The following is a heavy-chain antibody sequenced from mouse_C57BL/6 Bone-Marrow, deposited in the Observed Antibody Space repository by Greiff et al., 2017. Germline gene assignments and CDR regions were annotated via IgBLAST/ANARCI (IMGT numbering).Heavy chain of an antibody. CDR3: TRPEAATRFAY. CDR2: IRNKANNHAT. Sequence: EVQLQESGGGLVQPGGSMKLSCAASGFTFSDAWMDWVRQSPEKGLEWVAEIRNKANNHATYYAESVKGRFTISRDDSKSSVYLQMNSLRAEDTGIYYCTRPEAATRFAYWGQGTLVTVSA. CDR1: GFTFSDAW. J-gene: IGHJ3*01. V-gene: IGHV6-6*01.